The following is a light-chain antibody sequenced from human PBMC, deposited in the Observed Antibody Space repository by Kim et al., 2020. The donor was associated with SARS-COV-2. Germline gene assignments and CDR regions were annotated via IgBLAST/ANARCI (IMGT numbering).Light chain of an antibody. Sequence: DIVLTQSPASLSLSPGERATLSCRASQSVDGYLAWYQQKPGQAPRLLIYDASNRATGIPARFSGSGSGTDFTLTISSLEPEDFAVYYCQQRSKWPPLTFGGGTKVDIK. J-gene: IGKJ4*01. CDR3: QQRSKWPPLT. CDR1: QSVDGY. CDR2: DAS. V-gene: IGKV3-11*01.